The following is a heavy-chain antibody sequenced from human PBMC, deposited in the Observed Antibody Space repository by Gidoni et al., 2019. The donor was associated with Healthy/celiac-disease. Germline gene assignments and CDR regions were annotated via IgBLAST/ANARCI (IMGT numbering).Heavy chain of an antibody. J-gene: IGHJ6*02. CDR1: GYTCTGYY. Sequence: QVQLVQSGAEVKKPGASVKVSCKASGYTCTGYYMHWVRQAPGQGLEWMGRINPNSGGTNYAQKFQGRVTMTRDTSISTAYMELSRLRSDDTAVYYCALPAVAGYPYGMDVWGQGTTVTVSS. CDR3: ALPAVAGYPYGMDV. CDR2: INPNSGGT. D-gene: IGHD6-19*01. V-gene: IGHV1-2*06.